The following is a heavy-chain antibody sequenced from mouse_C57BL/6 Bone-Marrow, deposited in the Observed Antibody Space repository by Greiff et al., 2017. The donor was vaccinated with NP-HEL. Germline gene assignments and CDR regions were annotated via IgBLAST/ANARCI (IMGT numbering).Heavy chain of an antibody. CDR1: GYSITSGYY. CDR2: ISYDGSN. V-gene: IGHV3-6*01. D-gene: IGHD1-1*01. CDR3: ARDTLIYYYGSSYLFAY. J-gene: IGHJ3*01. Sequence: EVHLVESGPGLVKPSQSLSLTCSVTGYSITSGYYWNWIRQFPGNKLEWMGYISYDGSNNYNPSLKNRISITRDTSKNQFFLKLNSVTTEDTATYYCARDTLIYYYGSSYLFAYWGQGTLVTVSA.